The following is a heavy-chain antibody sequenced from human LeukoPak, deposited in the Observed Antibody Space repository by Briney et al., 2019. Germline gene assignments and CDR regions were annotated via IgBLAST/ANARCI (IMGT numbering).Heavy chain of an antibody. Sequence: ASVKVSCKASGYTFTSYGISWVRQAPGQGLEWMGWISAYNGNTNYAQKLQGRVTMTTDTSTSTAYMELRSLRSDDTAVYYCARERGYCASSSCYTSDAFDIWGQGTMVIVSS. CDR3: ARERGYCASSSCYTSDAFDI. CDR1: GYTFTSYG. V-gene: IGHV1-18*01. J-gene: IGHJ3*02. CDR2: ISAYNGNT. D-gene: IGHD2-2*02.